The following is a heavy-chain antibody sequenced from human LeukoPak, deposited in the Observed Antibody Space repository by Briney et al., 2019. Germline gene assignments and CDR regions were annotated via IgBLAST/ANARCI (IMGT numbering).Heavy chain of an antibody. CDR2: ISAGADVI. CDR1: GFSFRDYP. J-gene: IGHJ3*02. CDR3: ARTFWRDAFDI. Sequence: GGSLRLSCEAAGFSFRDYPMGWVRRASGKRLEWVSGISAGADVIFYADPVKGRFTTSRDNSKNTLYLQMNSLRAEDSAEYYCARTFWRDAFDIWGQGTMVTVSS. V-gene: IGHV3-23*01. D-gene: IGHD3-3*01.